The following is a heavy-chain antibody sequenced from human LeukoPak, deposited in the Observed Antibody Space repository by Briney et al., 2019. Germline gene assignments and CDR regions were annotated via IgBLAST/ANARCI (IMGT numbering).Heavy chain of an antibody. V-gene: IGHV3-11*04. Sequence: PGGSLRLSWAASGFTFSDYYMSWIRQAPGKGLEWVSYISCSGSTIYYADSLKGRFTISRDNAKNSLYLQMNSLGAEDTAVYYCARPIAVAAPVDYWGQGTLVTVPS. CDR3: ARPIAVAAPVDY. J-gene: IGHJ4*02. D-gene: IGHD6-19*01. CDR2: ISCSGSTI. CDR1: GFTFSDYY.